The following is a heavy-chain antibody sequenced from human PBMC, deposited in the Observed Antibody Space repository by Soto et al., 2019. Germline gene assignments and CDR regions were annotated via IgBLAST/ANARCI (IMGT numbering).Heavy chain of an antibody. CDR2: ISSTSSYI. J-gene: IGHJ6*02. D-gene: IGHD2-15*01. CDR1: GFTFSSYN. Sequence: PGGSLSLSCGASGFTFSSYNMNWVGQAPGRGLEWVSSISSTSSYIYYAESLKGRLTISRDNAKNSLYLQLSSLRAEDTAVYYCARGSSRRDIVEVVGGTRVFYYYAMDVWGQGTTVTVSS. CDR3: ARGSSRRDIVEVVGGTRVFYYYAMDV. V-gene: IGHV3-21*01.